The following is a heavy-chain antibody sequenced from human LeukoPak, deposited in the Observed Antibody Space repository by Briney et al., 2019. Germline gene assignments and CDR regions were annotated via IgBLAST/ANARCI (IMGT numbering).Heavy chain of an antibody. Sequence: PSETLTLTCAVYGGSFSGYYWSWIRQPPGKGLEWIGEINHSGSTNYNPSLKSRVTISVDTSKNQFSLKLSSVTAADTAVYYCALAAARTSDYWGQGTLVTVSS. D-gene: IGHD6-13*01. CDR2: INHSGST. CDR3: ALAAARTSDY. V-gene: IGHV4-34*01. CDR1: GGSFSGYY. J-gene: IGHJ4*02.